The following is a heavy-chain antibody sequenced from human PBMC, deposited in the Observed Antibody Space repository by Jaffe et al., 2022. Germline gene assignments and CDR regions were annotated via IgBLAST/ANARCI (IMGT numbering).Heavy chain of an antibody. D-gene: IGHD3-3*02. CDR1: GGSISSYF. J-gene: IGHJ5*02. CDR3: ATIIASDPYSWFDP. CDR2: ISYSGST. Sequence: QVQLQESGPGLVKPSETLSLTCTVSGGSISSYFWNWIRQPPGKGLEWIGYISYSGSTSYNPSLKSRVTISLDTSKNQFSLRLSSVTAADTAVYYCATIIASDPYSWFDPWGRGTLVTVSS. V-gene: IGHV4-59*01.